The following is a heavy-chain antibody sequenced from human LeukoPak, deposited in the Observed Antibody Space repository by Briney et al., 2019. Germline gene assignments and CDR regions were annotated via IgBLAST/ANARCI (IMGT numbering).Heavy chain of an antibody. CDR2: ISYDGSSK. D-gene: IGHD3-10*01. J-gene: IGHJ4*02. CDR1: GFTFSTYS. Sequence: PGGSLRLSCAASGFTFSTYSMHWVRQAPSKGLEWLSVISYDGSSKYFADSVKGRFTISRGNSENTLYLQLNSLRVEDTAVYSCARDRFWSRDYKSGGPLHYFDYWGLGTLVTVSS. V-gene: IGHV3-30-3*01. CDR3: ARDRFWSRDYKSGGPLHYFDY.